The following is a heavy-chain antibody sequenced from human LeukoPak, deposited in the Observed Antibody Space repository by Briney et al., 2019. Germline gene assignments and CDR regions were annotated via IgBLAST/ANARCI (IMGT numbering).Heavy chain of an antibody. CDR2: IIPILGIA. Sequence: SVKVSCKASGGTFSSYAISWVRQAPGQGLEWMGRIIPILGIANYAQKFQGRVTITTDESTSTAYMELSSLRSEDTAVYYCARAAIVVVPARGYYYYMDVWGKGTTVTVSS. D-gene: IGHD2-2*01. V-gene: IGHV1-69*04. J-gene: IGHJ6*03. CDR1: GGTFSSYA. CDR3: ARAAIVVVPARGYYYYMDV.